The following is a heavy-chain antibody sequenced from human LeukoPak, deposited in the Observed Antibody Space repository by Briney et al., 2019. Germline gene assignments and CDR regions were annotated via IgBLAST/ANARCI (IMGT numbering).Heavy chain of an antibody. D-gene: IGHD4-17*01. CDR1: GGSISSSSYY. CDR2: IYYSGST. J-gene: IGHJ6*03. CDR3: ARETTTVTTLRDYYYYMDV. V-gene: IGHV4-39*07. Sequence: SETLSLTCTVSGGSISSSSYYWGWIRQPPGKGLEWIGSIYYSGSTYYNPSLKSRVTISVDTSKNQFSLKLSSVTAADTAVYYCARETTTVTTLRDYYYYMDVWGKGTTVTVSS.